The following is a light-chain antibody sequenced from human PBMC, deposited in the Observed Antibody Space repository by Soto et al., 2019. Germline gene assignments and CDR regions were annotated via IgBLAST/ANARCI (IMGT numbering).Light chain of an antibody. CDR1: QGISTW. V-gene: IGKV1-12*01. CDR3: QQANSFPIT. CDR2: GAS. J-gene: IGKJ5*01. Sequence: EIQMTQSQSSLSASLVYICTITCLASQGISTWLAWYQQKAGKAPNLLIYGASNLHSGVPSRFSGSGSGTNFTLTISSLQPEDFATYYCQQANSFPITFGQGTRLEIK.